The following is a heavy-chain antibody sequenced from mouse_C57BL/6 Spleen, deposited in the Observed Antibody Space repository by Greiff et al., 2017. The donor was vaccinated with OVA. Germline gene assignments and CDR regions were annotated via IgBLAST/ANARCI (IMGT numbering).Heavy chain of an antibody. V-gene: IGHV1-80*01. D-gene: IGHD1-1*02. Sequence: QVQLQQSGAELVKPGASVKISCKASGYAFSSYWMNWVKQRPGKGLEWIGQIYPGDGDTNYNGKFKGKGTLTADKSSSTAYLQLSRQTTEESAVDFCARGGKKAMDYWGQGTTVTVSS. CDR1: GYAFSSYW. J-gene: IGHJ4*01. CDR3: ARGGKKAMDY. CDR2: IYPGDGDT.